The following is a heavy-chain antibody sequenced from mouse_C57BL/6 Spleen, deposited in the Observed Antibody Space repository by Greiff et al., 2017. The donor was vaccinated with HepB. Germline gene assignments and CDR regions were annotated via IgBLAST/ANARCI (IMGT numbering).Heavy chain of an antibody. CDR3: ARSYGNHGYAMDY. CDR1: GYSITSDY. V-gene: IGHV3-8*01. CDR2: ISYSGST. D-gene: IGHD2-1*01. Sequence: EVQRVESGPGLAKPSQTLSLTCSVTGYSITSDYWNWIRKFPGHKLEYMGYISYSGSTYYNPSLKSRISITRDTSKNQYYLQLNSVTTEDTATYYCARSYGNHGYAMDYWGQGTSVTVSS. J-gene: IGHJ4*01.